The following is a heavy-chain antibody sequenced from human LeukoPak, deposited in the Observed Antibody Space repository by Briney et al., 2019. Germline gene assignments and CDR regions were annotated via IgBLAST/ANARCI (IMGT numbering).Heavy chain of an antibody. CDR2: IKKDGSEK. V-gene: IGHV3-7*03. Sequence: PGGSLRLSCAASGFTFSSYWMSWVRQAPGKGLEWVANIKKDGSEKYYVDSVKGRFTISRDNAKTSLYLQMNSLTAADTAVYYCARDRKYYYHMDVWGKGTTVTVSS. CDR3: ARDRKYYYHMDV. D-gene: IGHD1-14*01. CDR1: GFTFSSYW. J-gene: IGHJ6*03.